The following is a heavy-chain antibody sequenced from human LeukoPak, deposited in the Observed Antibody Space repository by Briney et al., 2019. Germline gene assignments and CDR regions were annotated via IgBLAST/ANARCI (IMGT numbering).Heavy chain of an antibody. CDR2: ISSSSSYI. CDR1: GFTFSSYS. J-gene: IGHJ4*02. CDR3: ARVLLSGSASFDY. Sequence: KSGGSLRLSCAASGFTFSSYSMNWVRQAPGKGLEWVSSISSSSSYIYYADSVKGRFTISRDNAKNSLYLQMNSLRAEDTAVYYCARVLLSGSASFDYWGQGTLVTVSS. D-gene: IGHD1-26*01. V-gene: IGHV3-21*01.